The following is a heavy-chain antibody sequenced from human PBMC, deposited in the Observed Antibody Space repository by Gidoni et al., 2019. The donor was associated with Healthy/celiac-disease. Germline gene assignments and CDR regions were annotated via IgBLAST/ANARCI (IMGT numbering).Heavy chain of an antibody. CDR3: ARDIGSYPRIDD. J-gene: IGHJ4*02. CDR1: GGTFSSYA. D-gene: IGHD1-26*01. Sequence: QLQLVQSGAEAKKPGSSVKGSCKASGGTFSSYAISWVRQAPGQGLELMGGITPIFGTANYAQKFQCRVTITADESTRTAYMELSSWRSEDTAVYYCARDIGSYPRIDDWGQGTLVTVSS. V-gene: IGHV1-69*01. CDR2: ITPIFGTA.